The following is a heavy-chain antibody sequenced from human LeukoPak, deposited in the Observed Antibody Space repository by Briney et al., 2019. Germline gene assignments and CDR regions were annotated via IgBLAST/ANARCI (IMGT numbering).Heavy chain of an antibody. CDR1: GYRFTSYW. J-gene: IGHJ2*01. CDR3: ASGSYYGGGDCQWDWYFDL. V-gene: IGHV5-51*01. CDR2: IYNGDSDT. D-gene: IGHD2-21*02. Sequence: GESLKISRKGSGYRFTSYWIGWVRQMPGKGLEWMGIIYNGDSDTRYSPSFQGQVTISADKSISTAYLQWSSLKASDTAMYYCASGSYYGGGDCQWDWYFDLWGRGTLVTVSS.